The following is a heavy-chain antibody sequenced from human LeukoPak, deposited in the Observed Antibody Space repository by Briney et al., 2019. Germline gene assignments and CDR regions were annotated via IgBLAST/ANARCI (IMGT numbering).Heavy chain of an antibody. CDR2: IYHSGST. Sequence: SSETLSLTCTVSGYSISSGYYWGWIRQPPGKGLEWIGSIYHSGSTYYNPSLKSRVTISVDTSKNQFSLKLSSVTAADTAVYYCARDSIVVVAATKAYYFDYWGQGTLVTVSS. D-gene: IGHD2-15*01. J-gene: IGHJ4*02. CDR1: GYSISSGYY. V-gene: IGHV4-38-2*02. CDR3: ARDSIVVVAATKAYYFDY.